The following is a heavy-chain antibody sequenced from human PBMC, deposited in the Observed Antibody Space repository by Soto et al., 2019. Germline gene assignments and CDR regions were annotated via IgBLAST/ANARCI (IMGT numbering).Heavy chain of an antibody. Sequence: EVQLLESGGHLIQPGESLRLSCAASGFSFSGYTMNWVRQAQGKGLEWISGINGGGGTTYYADSVKGRFTISRDDSKNILYLQMNSPTAEDTAIYYCAKDRHPDGIWTFDYCGRGTLVTVSS. CDR1: GFSFSGYT. CDR3: AKDRHPDGIWTFDY. CDR2: INGGGGTT. V-gene: IGHV3-23*01. D-gene: IGHD3-9*01. J-gene: IGHJ4*01.